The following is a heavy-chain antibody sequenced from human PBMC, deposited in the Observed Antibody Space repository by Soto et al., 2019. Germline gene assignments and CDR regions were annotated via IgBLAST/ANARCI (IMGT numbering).Heavy chain of an antibody. CDR2: INDNGGST. Sequence: GGSLRLSCAASGFTFRNYAMGWVRQAPGKGLEWVSSINDNGGSTYYAESVKGRFTISRDNAKNSLYLQMNSLRDEDTAVYYCARASSLYYYGSGSYYRGDYYGMDVWGQGTTVTVSS. CDR3: ARASSLYYYGSGSYYRGDYYGMDV. V-gene: IGHV3-23*01. D-gene: IGHD3-10*01. CDR1: GFTFRNYA. J-gene: IGHJ6*02.